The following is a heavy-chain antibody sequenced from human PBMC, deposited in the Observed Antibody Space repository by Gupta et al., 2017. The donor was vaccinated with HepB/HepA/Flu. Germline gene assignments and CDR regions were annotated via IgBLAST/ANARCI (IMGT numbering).Heavy chain of an antibody. Sequence: LEWVSLISGDGGSTYYADSVKGRFTISRDNSKNSLYLQMNSLRTEETALYYCAKDNWRRSDYYDSSGFDIWGQGTMVTVYS. CDR2: ISGDGGST. D-gene: IGHD3-22*01. CDR3: AKDNWRRSDYYDSSGFDI. V-gene: IGHV3-43*02. J-gene: IGHJ3*02.